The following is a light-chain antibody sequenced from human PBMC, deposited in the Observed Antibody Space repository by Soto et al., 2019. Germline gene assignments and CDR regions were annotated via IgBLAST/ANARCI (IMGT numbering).Light chain of an antibody. CDR3: QQYYSYPPWT. V-gene: IGKV1-8*01. Sequence: AIRMTQSPSSLSASTGDRVTITCRSSQGISSYLAWYQQKPGKASNLLIYAASTLQSGVLSRFSGSGSGTDFTLTISCLQSEDFATYYCQQYYSYPPWTFGQGTKVDIK. CDR1: QGISSY. J-gene: IGKJ1*01. CDR2: AAS.